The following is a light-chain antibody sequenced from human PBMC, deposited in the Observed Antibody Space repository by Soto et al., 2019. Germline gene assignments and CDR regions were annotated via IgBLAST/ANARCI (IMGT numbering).Light chain of an antibody. CDR1: SSNIGNNY. Sequence: QSALTQPPSVSAAPGQTVTISCSGSSSNIGNNYVSWYQQLPGTAPKLLIYENNKRPSGIPDRFSGSKSGTSATLGITGLQTGDEADYYCGTWDSSLSAVVFGTGTKLTVL. CDR2: ENN. V-gene: IGLV1-51*02. J-gene: IGLJ1*01. CDR3: GTWDSSLSAVV.